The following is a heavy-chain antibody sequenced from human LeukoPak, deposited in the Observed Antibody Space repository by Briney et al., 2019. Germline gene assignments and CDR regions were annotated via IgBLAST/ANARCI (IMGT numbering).Heavy chain of an antibody. D-gene: IGHD2-2*01. CDR3: AVPAAIDYYYYYYMDV. CDR1: GGTFSRYA. Sequence: ASVKVSCKVSGGTFSRYAISWVRQAPGQGLEWMGGIIPIFGTANYAQKFQGRVTITTDESTSTAYMELSSLRSEDTAVYYCAVPAAIDYYYYYYMDVWGKGTTVTVSS. J-gene: IGHJ6*03. CDR2: IIPIFGTA. V-gene: IGHV1-69*05.